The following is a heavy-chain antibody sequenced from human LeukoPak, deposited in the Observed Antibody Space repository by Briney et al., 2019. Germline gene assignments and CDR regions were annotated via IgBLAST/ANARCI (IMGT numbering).Heavy chain of an antibody. V-gene: IGHV1-18*01. CDR1: GYXFSNYG. Sequence: ASVKVSCKVSGYXFSNYGFNWVRQAPGQGLGWMGSISAYNGITNYAQKIQGRATMTTDTSTSTAYMELRSLRSDDTAVYYCARGGYSYGYVGWIDYWGQGTLVTVSS. CDR2: ISAYNGIT. D-gene: IGHD5-18*01. CDR3: ARGGYSYGYVGWIDY. J-gene: IGHJ4*02.